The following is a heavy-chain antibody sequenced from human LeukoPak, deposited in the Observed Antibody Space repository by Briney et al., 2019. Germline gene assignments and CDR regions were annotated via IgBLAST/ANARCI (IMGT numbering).Heavy chain of an antibody. CDR1: GGSISSYY. CDR3: AREDRATTNAFDI. J-gene: IGHJ3*02. CDR2: IHYIEST. Sequence: SETLSLTCTVSGGSISSYYWNWIRQPPGKGLEWIGYIHYIESTNYSPSLKSRVTISVDRSKNQFSLKLSSVTAADTAVYYCAREDRATTNAFDIWGQGTMVTVSS. D-gene: IGHD5-24*01. V-gene: IGHV4-59*12.